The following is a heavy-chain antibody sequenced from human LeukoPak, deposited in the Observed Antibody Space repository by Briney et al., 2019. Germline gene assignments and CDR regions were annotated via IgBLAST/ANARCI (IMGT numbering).Heavy chain of an antibody. Sequence: PGGSLRLSCAASGFTFSSYWMSWVRQAPGKGLEWVANIKQDGSEKYYVDSVKGRFTISRDNAKNSLYLQTNSLRAEDTAVYYCARGLRRYFDWLLGYWGQGTLVTVSS. J-gene: IGHJ4*02. V-gene: IGHV3-7*01. CDR1: GFTFSSYW. D-gene: IGHD3-9*01. CDR2: IKQDGSEK. CDR3: ARGLRRYFDWLLGY.